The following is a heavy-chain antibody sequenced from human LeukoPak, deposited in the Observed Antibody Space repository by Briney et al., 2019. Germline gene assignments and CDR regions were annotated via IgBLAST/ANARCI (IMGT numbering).Heavy chain of an antibody. CDR3: ARGGCYGSGSYSPRARYYGMDV. D-gene: IGHD3-10*01. CDR2: INPNSGGT. CDR1: GYTFTGYY. Sequence: ASVKVSCKASGYTFTGYYMHWVRQAPGQGLEWMGWINPNSGGTNYAQKFQGRVTMTRDTSISTAYMELSRLRSDDTAVYYCARGGCYGSGSYSPRARYYGMDVWGQGTTVTVSS. J-gene: IGHJ6*02. V-gene: IGHV1-2*02.